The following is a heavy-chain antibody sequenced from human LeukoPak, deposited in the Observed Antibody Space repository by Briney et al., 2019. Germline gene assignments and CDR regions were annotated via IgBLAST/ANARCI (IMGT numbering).Heavy chain of an antibody. Sequence: PSETLSLTCAVYGGSFSGYYWSWIRQPPGKGLKWIGEINHSGSTNYNPSLKSRVTISVDTSKNQFSLKLSSVTAADTAVYYCARHGRLRRMTTSWFDPWGQGTLVTVSS. D-gene: IGHD2/OR15-2a*01. V-gene: IGHV4-34*01. CDR2: INHSGST. CDR1: GGSFSGYY. CDR3: ARHGRLRRMTTSWFDP. J-gene: IGHJ5*02.